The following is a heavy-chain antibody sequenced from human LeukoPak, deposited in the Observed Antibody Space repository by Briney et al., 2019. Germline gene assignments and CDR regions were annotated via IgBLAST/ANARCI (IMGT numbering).Heavy chain of an antibody. D-gene: IGHD6-19*01. Sequence: GGSLRLSCAASGFTFSSYGMHWVRQAPGKGLEWVAVISYDGSNKYYADSVKGRFTISRDNSKNTLYLQMNSLRAEDTAVYYCAKGTQAQWLAPVGFDYWGQGTLVTVSS. CDR1: GFTFSSYG. CDR3: AKGTQAQWLAPVGFDY. CDR2: ISYDGSNK. V-gene: IGHV3-30*18. J-gene: IGHJ4*02.